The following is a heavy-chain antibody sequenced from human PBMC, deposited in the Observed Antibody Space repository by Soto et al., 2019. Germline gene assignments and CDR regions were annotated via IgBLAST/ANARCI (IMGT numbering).Heavy chain of an antibody. V-gene: IGHV1-46*01. CDR1: GYTFTSYY. CDR2: INPSGGST. CDR3: ARVSSFSCFDY. Sequence: QVQLVQSGAEVKKPGASVKVSCKASGYTFTSYYMHWVRQAPGQGLEWMGIINPSGGSTSYAQKFQGRVTMTGDTSTSTVYMWLSSLRSEDTAVYYCARVSSFSCFDYWGQGTLVTVSS. J-gene: IGHJ4*02. D-gene: IGHD6-13*01.